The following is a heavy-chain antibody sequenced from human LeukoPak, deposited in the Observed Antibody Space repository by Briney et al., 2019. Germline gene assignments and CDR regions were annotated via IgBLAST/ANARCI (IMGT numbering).Heavy chain of an antibody. CDR3: ARVTGYIVEDYFDY. Sequence: KSSETLSLTCAVYGGSFSGYYWSWIRQPPGKGLEWIGYIYYSGSTNYNPSLKSRVTISVDTSKNQFSLRLSSVTAADTAVYYCARVTGYIVEDYFDYWGQGTLVTVSS. V-gene: IGHV4-59*01. J-gene: IGHJ4*02. CDR1: GGSFSGYY. D-gene: IGHD3-22*01. CDR2: IYYSGST.